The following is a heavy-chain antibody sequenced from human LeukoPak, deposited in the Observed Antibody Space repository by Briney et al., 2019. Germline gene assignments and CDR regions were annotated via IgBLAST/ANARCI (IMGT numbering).Heavy chain of an antibody. D-gene: IGHD6-19*01. CDR1: GFTFSNYN. J-gene: IGHJ4*02. CDR2: ISTSSSYI. Sequence: GGSLRLSCAASGFTFSNYNMNWVRQAPGKGLEWVSSISTSSSYIYYADSVKGRFTISRDNAKNSLYLQMNSLRAEDTAVYYCARGGLSGWYYFDYWGQGDLVTVSS. CDR3: ARGGLSGWYYFDY. V-gene: IGHV3-21*01.